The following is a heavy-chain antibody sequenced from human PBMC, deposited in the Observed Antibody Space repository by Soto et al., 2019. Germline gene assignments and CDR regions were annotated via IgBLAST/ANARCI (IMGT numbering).Heavy chain of an antibody. CDR1: GFTVSNNY. J-gene: IGHJ4*02. Sequence: EVLLDESGGGFVQPGGSLRLSCAASGFTVSNNYMTWVRQAPGKGLEWVSVIQGGGSISYADSVMDRFTISRDSSKNTVFLDMNSLRPEDTAVYFCGRGEGSGSNALGDWGQGTLVTVSS. CDR3: GRGEGSGSNALGD. CDR2: IQGGGSI. V-gene: IGHV3-66*01. D-gene: IGHD3-10*01.